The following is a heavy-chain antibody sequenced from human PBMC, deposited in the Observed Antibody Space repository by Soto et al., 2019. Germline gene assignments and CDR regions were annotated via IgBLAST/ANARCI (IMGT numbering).Heavy chain of an antibody. J-gene: IGHJ4*02. V-gene: IGHV3-30*18. CDR3: AKERSSGWSFDY. Sequence: GGSLRLSCAASGFTFSTYGMHWVRQAPGKGLEWVAIISYDGSNKYYADSVKGRFTISRDNSKNTLYLQMNSLRAEDTAVFYCAKERSSGWSFDYWGQGTLVTVSS. CDR1: GFTFSTYG. D-gene: IGHD6-19*01. CDR2: ISYDGSNK.